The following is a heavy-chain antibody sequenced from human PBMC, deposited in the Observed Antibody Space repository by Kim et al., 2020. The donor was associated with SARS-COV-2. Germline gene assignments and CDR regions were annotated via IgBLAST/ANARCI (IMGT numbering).Heavy chain of an antibody. Sequence: TFYADSVKGRFTISRDNSKSTLYLQMNSLRAEDTAVYYCAKKGTASFDYWGQGTLVTVSS. CDR2: T. CDR3: AKKGTASFDY. V-gene: IGHV3-23*01. J-gene: IGHJ4*02. D-gene: IGHD1-7*01.